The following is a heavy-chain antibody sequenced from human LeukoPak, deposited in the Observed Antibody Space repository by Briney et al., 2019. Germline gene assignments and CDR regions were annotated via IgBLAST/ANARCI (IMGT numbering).Heavy chain of an antibody. V-gene: IGHV1-46*01. Sequence: GASVRVSCKASGYTFTSYYIHWVRQAPGQGLEWMGIINPSGGSTNYAQKLQGRVTMTTDTSTSTAYMELRSLRSDDTAVYYCARGGYDYFPLDYWGQGTLVTVSS. D-gene: IGHD5-12*01. CDR1: GYTFTSYY. J-gene: IGHJ4*02. CDR3: ARGGYDYFPLDY. CDR2: INPSGGST.